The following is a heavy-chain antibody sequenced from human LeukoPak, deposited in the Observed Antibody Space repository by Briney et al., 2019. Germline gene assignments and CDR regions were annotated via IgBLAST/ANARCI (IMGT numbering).Heavy chain of an antibody. CDR3: ARHKDNDILTGFDY. J-gene: IGHJ4*02. CDR2: IYYSGRT. Sequence: SETLSLTCTVSGGSISSSSYYWGWIRQPPGKGLEWIGSIYYSGRTYYNPSLKIRVTISVDTSKNQFSLKLTSVTAADTAVYYCARHKDNDILTGFDYWGQGTLVTVSS. D-gene: IGHD3-9*01. V-gene: IGHV4-39*01. CDR1: GGSISSSSYY.